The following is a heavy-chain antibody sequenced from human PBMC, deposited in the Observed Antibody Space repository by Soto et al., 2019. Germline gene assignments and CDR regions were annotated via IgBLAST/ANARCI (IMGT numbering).Heavy chain of an antibody. D-gene: IGHD2-2*01. CDR3: ARGVVLVPAAMDYYYYGMDV. V-gene: IGHV1-24*01. CDR2: FDPEIGET. Sequence: ASVKVSCKVSGYTLTELSMHWLRQAPGKGLEWMGTFDPEIGETVYAQKFQGRVTMTRNTSISTAYMELSSLRSEDTAVYYCARGVVLVPAAMDYYYYGMDVWGQGTTVTVSS. CDR1: GYTLTELS. J-gene: IGHJ6*02.